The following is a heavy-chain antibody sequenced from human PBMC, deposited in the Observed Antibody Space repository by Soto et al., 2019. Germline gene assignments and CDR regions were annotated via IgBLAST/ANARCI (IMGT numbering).Heavy chain of an antibody. CDR2: IYHSGST. V-gene: IGHV4-4*02. Sequence: SETLSLTCAVSGGSISSSNWWSWVRQPPGKGLEWIGEIYHSGSTNYNPSLKSRVTISVDKSKNQFSLKLSSVTAADTAVYYCARLTVTTGLYYYYGMDVWGPGTTVTVSS. CDR1: GGSISSSNW. J-gene: IGHJ6*02. CDR3: ARLTVTTGLYYYYGMDV. D-gene: IGHD4-17*01.